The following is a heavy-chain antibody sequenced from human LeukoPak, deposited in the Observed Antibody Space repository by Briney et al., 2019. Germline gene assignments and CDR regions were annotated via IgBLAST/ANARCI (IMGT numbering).Heavy chain of an antibody. D-gene: IGHD2-15*01. CDR1: GGSISSYY. V-gene: IGHV4-59*01. CDR2: IYYSGST. J-gene: IGHJ5*02. CDR3: ARVLFGGSEFRFDP. Sequence: SETLSLTCTVSGGSISSYYWSWIRQPPGKGLEWIGYIYYSGSTNYNPSLKSRVTISVDTSKNQFSLKLSSVTAADTAVYYCARVLFGGSEFRFDPWGQGTLVTVSS.